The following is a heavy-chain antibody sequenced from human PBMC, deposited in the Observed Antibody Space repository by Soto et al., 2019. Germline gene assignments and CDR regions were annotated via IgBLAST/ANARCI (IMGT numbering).Heavy chain of an antibody. D-gene: IGHD5-18*01. CDR2: ISGSGDST. V-gene: IGHV3-23*01. J-gene: IGHJ4*02. CDR3: AKEGGGTVMVFFDY. CDR1: GFTLRSYA. Sequence: HPGGSLRLSCAASGFTLRSYAMSWVRQAPGKGLEWVSAISGSGDSTYYADSVKGRFTISRDNSKNMLYLQMNSLRAEDTAVYYCAKEGGGTVMVFFDYWGQGTLVTVSS.